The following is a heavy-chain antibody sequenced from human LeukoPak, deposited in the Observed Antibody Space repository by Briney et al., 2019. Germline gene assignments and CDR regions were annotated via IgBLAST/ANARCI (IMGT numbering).Heavy chain of an antibody. J-gene: IGHJ4*02. V-gene: IGHV4-34*01. Sequence: SETLSLTCAVYGGSFSGHYWTWIRQPPGKGLEWIGEINHSGSTNYNPSLKSRVTISVDTSKNQFSLKVSSVTAADTAVYYCARVTGYVIEDNFDYWGQGTLVTVSS. CDR3: ARVTGYVIEDNFDY. CDR2: INHSGST. CDR1: GGSFSGHY. D-gene: IGHD2-15*01.